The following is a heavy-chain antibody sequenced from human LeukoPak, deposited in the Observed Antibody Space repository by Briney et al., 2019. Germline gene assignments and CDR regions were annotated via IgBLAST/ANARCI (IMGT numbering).Heavy chain of an antibody. CDR2: ISYDGSNK. Sequence: GGSLRLSCAASGFTFSSYAMHWVRQAPGKGLEWVAVISYDGSNKYYADSVKGRFTISRDNAKNSLYLQMNSLRAEDTAVYYCARDLRAGLLPLEDYWGQGTPVTVSS. CDR1: GFTFSSYA. D-gene: IGHD4-17*01. J-gene: IGHJ4*02. CDR3: ARDLRAGLLPLEDY. V-gene: IGHV3-30*04.